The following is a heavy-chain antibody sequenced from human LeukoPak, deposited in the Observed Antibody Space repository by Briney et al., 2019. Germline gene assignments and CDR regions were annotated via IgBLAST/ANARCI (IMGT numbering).Heavy chain of an antibody. Sequence: ASVKFSCKASGCTFTGYYMHCVRQAPGQGLEWMGWINPNSGGTNYAQKFQGRVTMTRDTSISTAYMELSRLRSDDTAVYYCAREGGSLTGTTPWGQGTLVTVSS. J-gene: IGHJ1*01. CDR3: AREGGSLTGTTP. D-gene: IGHD1-7*01. CDR1: GCTFTGYY. CDR2: INPNSGGT. V-gene: IGHV1-2*02.